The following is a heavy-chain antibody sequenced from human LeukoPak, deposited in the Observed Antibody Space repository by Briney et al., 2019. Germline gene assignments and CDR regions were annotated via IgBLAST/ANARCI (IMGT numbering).Heavy chain of an antibody. Sequence: SETLSLTCTVSGGSISGYYWSWIRQPPGKGLEWIGYIYYSGSTKYNPSLKSRVTMSVDTSRNQFSLKLSSVTAADTAVYYCARGGLENGYHSNDGFDIWGQGTMATVSS. CDR3: ARGGLENGYHSNDGFDI. J-gene: IGHJ3*02. D-gene: IGHD3-22*01. CDR2: IYYSGST. CDR1: GGSISGYY. V-gene: IGHV4-59*01.